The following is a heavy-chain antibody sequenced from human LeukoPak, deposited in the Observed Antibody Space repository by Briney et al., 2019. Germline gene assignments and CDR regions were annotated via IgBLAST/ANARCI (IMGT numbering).Heavy chain of an antibody. V-gene: IGHV3-30-3*01. CDR3: ARAHPSIAAAGTPPPIGY. Sequence: PGGSLRLSCAASGFTFSSYAMHWVRQAPGKGLEWVAVISYDGSNKYYADSVKGRFTISRDNSKNTLYLQMNSLRAEDTAVYYCARAHPSIAAAGTPPPIGYWGQGTLVTVSS. J-gene: IGHJ4*02. CDR2: ISYDGSNK. CDR1: GFTFSSYA. D-gene: IGHD6-13*01.